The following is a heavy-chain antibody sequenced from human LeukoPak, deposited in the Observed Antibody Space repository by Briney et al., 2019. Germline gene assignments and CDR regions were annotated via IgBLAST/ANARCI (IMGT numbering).Heavy chain of an antibody. CDR3: VREGYGSGNYPLDY. CDR1: VRTLSRHT. D-gene: IGHD3-10*01. CDR2: ISSNSGTI. V-gene: IGHV3-48*01. Sequence: PGWSLRLSCAACVRTLSRHTMHWVRQARWKGLEGVSDISSNSGTIHYADSVKGRFTIVRDNAKNLLYLQMYSLRAEDTAVYYCVREGYGSGNYPLDYWGQGTLVTVSS. J-gene: IGHJ4*02.